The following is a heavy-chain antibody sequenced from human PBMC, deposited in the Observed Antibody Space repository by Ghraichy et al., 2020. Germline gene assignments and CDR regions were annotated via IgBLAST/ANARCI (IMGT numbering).Heavy chain of an antibody. CDR2: VLPRFGSS. D-gene: IGHD2-21*02. J-gene: IGHJ4*02. CDR1: GGTFSTSP. V-gene: IGHV1-69*06. CDR3: ARVYCRRGDCSWYYFDL. Sequence: SVKVSCKASGGTFSTSPISWLRQAPGQGLEWLGGVLPRFGSSNYAKKFQGRVTINADRSTSTAYMELMNLRSEDTAIYFCARVYCRRGDCSWYYFDLWGQGTPVTVSS.